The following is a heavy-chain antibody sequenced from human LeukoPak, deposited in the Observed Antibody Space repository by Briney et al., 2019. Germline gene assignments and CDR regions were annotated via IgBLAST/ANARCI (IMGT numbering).Heavy chain of an antibody. J-gene: IGHJ4*02. CDR3: AKGNGGYCSSTSCFTGGYYFDY. CDR2: ISSSSSYI. D-gene: IGHD2-2*02. V-gene: IGHV3-21*04. Sequence: GGSLRLSCAASGFTFSSYSMNWVRQAPGKGLEWVSSISSSSSYIYYADSVKGRFTISRDNAKNSLYLQMNSLRAEDTALYYCAKGNGGYCSSTSCFTGGYYFDYWGQGTLATVSS. CDR1: GFTFSSYS.